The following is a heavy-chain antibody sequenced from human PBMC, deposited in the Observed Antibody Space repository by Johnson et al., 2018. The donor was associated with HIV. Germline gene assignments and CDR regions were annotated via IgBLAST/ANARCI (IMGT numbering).Heavy chain of an antibody. CDR2: ISYDETND. D-gene: IGHD6-19*01. Sequence: HVQLVESGGGLVQPGGSLRLSCAASGFIFSSYGMHWVRQAPGKGLEWVAVISYDETNDYYADSVKGRFTIPREKPKNTLYLQMNSLRAEDTAIYYCAKLRKKQWLVGEAFDIWGQGTMVTVSS. CDR1: GFIFSSYG. CDR3: AKLRKKQWLVGEAFDI. J-gene: IGHJ3*02. V-gene: IGHV3-30*18.